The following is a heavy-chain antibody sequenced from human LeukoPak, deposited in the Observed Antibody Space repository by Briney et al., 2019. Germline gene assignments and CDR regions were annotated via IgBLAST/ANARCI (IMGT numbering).Heavy chain of an antibody. V-gene: IGHV4-39*01. J-gene: IGHJ4*02. CDR1: GDFINTSIYY. D-gene: IGHD3-10*01. CDR3: ASSGY. Sequence: ETLSLTCTVSGDFINTSIYYWGWIRQPPGKGLEWIGSAYSSGNTYYNPSLKSRVIISVDTSKNQFSLKLNSVTAADTAVYYCASSGYWGQGTLVTVSS. CDR2: AYSSGNT.